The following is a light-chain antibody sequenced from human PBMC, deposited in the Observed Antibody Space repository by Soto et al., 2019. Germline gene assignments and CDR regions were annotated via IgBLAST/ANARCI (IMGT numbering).Light chain of an antibody. CDR1: QSVSSSS. CDR2: VAS. CDR3: QQYGSSPVT. V-gene: IGKV3-20*01. Sequence: EIVLTQSPGTLSLYPGERATLSCRASQSVSSSSLAWYQQRPGQAPKLLIYVASSRATGIPDRFSGSGSGTDFTLTISRLEPEDFAVYYCQQYGSSPVTFGQGTKV. J-gene: IGKJ1*01.